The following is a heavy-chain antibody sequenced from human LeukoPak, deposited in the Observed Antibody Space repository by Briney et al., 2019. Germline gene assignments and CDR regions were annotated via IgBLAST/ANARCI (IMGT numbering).Heavy chain of an antibody. CDR1: GFTFSNAW. D-gene: IGHD6-19*01. Sequence: PGGSLRLSCAASGFTFSNAWMSWVRQAPGKGLEWVDHIETRTDGGTTDYAAPVKGRFTISRDDSKNTLYLQMNSLKTEDTAVYYRTSKLIAVAGTGFDYWGQGTLVTVSS. V-gene: IGHV3-15*04. J-gene: IGHJ4*02. CDR3: TSKLIAVAGTGFDY. CDR2: IETRTDGGTT.